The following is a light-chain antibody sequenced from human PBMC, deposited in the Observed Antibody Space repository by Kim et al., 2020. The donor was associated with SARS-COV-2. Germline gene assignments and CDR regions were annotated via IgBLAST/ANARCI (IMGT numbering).Light chain of an antibody. Sequence: QSALTQTASVSGSPGQSFTISCTGSSSDVGRYDYVSWYQQHPGKAPKLMIYVVNKRPSGVSNRFSGSKSGNTASLTISGLQTDDEADYYCSSYTISGTWVFGGGTQLTVL. CDR1: SSDVGRYDY. V-gene: IGLV2-14*03. CDR2: VVN. J-gene: IGLJ3*02. CDR3: SSYTISGTWV.